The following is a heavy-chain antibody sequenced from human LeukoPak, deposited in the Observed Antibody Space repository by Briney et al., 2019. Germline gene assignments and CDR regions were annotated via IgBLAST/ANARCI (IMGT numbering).Heavy chain of an antibody. CDR1: GYTFTSYG. V-gene: IGHV1-18*01. D-gene: IGHD2-2*01. J-gene: IGHJ4*02. CDR2: ISAYNGNT. CDR3: ARDHRWYCSSTSCSSDY. Sequence: ASVKVSCKASGYTFTSYGISWVRQAPGQGLEWMGWISAYNGNTNYAQKLQGRVTMTTDTSTSTACMELRSLRSDDTAVYYCARDHRWYCSSTSCSSDYWGQGTLVTVSS.